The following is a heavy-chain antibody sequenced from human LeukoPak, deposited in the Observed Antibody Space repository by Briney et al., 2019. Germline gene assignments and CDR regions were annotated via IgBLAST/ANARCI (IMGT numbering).Heavy chain of an antibody. D-gene: IGHD3-16*02. CDR2: IYYSGST. V-gene: IGHV4-39*07. Sequence: PSETLFLTCTVSGGSISSSSYYWGWIRQPPGKGLEWIGSIYYSGSTYYNPSLKSRVTISVDTSKNQFSLKLSSVTAADTAVYYCARRSVWGSYRRGDYWGQGTLVTVSS. CDR3: ARRSVWGSYRRGDY. J-gene: IGHJ4*02. CDR1: GGSISSSSYY.